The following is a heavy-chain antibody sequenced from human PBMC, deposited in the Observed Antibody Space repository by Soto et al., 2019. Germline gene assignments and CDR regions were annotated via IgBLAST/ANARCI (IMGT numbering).Heavy chain of an antibody. V-gene: IGHV3-72*01. CDR1: GFTFCDHY. CDR3: ANHNYGGNSGRSDY. D-gene: IGHD4-17*01. Sequence: PGGSLRLSCAVSGFTFCDHYIDWVRQAPGKGLEWVGRIRDKAHSYSTTYAASVKGRLTLSRDDSKNSVYLQLNSLKTEDTAVYYCANHNYGGNSGRSDYWGQGTLVTVSS. J-gene: IGHJ4*02. CDR2: IRDKAHSYST.